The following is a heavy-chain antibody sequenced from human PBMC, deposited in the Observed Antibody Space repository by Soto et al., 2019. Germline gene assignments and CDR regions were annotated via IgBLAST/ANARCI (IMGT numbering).Heavy chain of an antibody. D-gene: IGHD3-10*01. V-gene: IGHV3-21*01. CDR2: ISSSSSYI. J-gene: IGHJ6*02. CDR3: ARDLEPRYDYYGSGSYYPGLGSYYGMDV. CDR1: GFTFSSYS. Sequence: TGGSLRLSCAASGFTFSSYSMNWVRQAPGKGLEWVSSISSSSSYIYYADSVKGPFTISRDNAKNSLYLQMNSLRAEDTAVYYCARDLEPRYDYYGSGSYYPGLGSYYGMDVWGQGTTVTVSS.